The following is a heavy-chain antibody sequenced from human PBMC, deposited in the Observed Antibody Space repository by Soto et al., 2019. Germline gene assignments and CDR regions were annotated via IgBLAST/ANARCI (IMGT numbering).Heavy chain of an antibody. V-gene: IGHV3-21*01. J-gene: IGHJ5*02. CDR2: ISSNSAYI. D-gene: IGHD6-13*01. CDR1: GFTFRSFI. CDR3: TRDASRDSSARGWFDP. Sequence: GGSLRLSCAASGFTFRSFIMNWVRQAPGKGLEWVSTISSNSAYIYYTDALRGRFTISRDNAKNSLHLQMNSLRAEDTAVYYCTRDASRDSSARGWFDPWGPGTLVTVSS.